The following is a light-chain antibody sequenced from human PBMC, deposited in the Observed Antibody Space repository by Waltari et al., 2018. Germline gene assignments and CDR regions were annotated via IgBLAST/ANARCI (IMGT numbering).Light chain of an antibody. CDR2: DSF. CDR3: HQYDTSPQT. V-gene: IGKV3-20*01. CDR1: QNIRDTY. Sequence: EVVLTQSPGTLSFSPGERATLSCRASQNIRDTYLAWYQQRPGQAPRLLIYDSFIRATGIPDRFRGSGSGADFTLTISSLAPEDSAVYFCHQYDTSPQTFGQGTKVSIK. J-gene: IGKJ1*01.